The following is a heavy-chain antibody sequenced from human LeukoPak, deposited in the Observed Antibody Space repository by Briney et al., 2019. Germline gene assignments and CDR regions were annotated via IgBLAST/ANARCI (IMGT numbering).Heavy chain of an antibody. CDR3: ARDAGYSSGWYESEYYYGMDV. J-gene: IGHJ6*02. V-gene: IGHV4-59*01. CDR1: GGSISSYY. D-gene: IGHD6-19*01. Sequence: SETLSLTCTVSGGSISSYYWSWIRQPPGKGLEWIGYIYYSGSTDYNPSLKSRVTISVDTSKNQFSLKLSSVTAADTAVYYCARDAGYSSGWYESEYYYGMDVWGQGTTVTVSS. CDR2: IYYSGST.